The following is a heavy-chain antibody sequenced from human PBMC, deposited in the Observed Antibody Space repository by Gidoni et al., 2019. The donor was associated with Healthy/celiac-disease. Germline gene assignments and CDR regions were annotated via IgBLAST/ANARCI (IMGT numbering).Heavy chain of an antibody. CDR3: ARDLTTYYDILTGPTGPRGYFDY. Sequence: QVQLQESGPGLVKPSETLSLTCPVSGYSISSGYSWRWIRPPPGKGLEWIGSIYPSGSTYYNPSLKSRVTISVDTSKNQFSLKLSSVTAADTAVYYCARDLTTYYDILTGPTGPRGYFDYWGQGTLVTVSS. D-gene: IGHD3-9*01. CDR2: IYPSGST. J-gene: IGHJ4*02. V-gene: IGHV4-38-2*02. CDR1: GYSISSGYS.